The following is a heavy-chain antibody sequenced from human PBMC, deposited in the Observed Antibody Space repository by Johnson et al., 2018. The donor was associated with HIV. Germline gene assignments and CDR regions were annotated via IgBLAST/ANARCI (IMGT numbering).Heavy chain of an antibody. D-gene: IGHD3-10*01. V-gene: IGHV3-64*01. Sequence: EVQLVESGGGVVQPGGSLRLSCAASGFTFSSYGMHWVRQAPGKGLEYVSAISSNGGSTYYANSVKGRFTISRDNSKNTLYLQMGSLKTEDTAVYYCTRDRDGVGVSWGQGTMVTVSS. CDR3: TRDRDGVGVS. CDR1: GFTFSSYG. J-gene: IGHJ3*01. CDR2: ISSNGGST.